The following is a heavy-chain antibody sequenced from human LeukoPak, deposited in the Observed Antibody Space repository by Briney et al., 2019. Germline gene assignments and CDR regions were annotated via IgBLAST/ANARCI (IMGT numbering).Heavy chain of an antibody. D-gene: IGHD2-2*01. CDR2: IYTSGST. Sequence: PSETLSLTCSVSGGSINSYYWSWVRQPAGKGLEWIGRIYTSGSTNYNPSLKSRVTMSVDTSKSQFSLRLTSVTAADTAVYYCARTPAPIFYFDYWGQGILVTVSS. CDR1: GGSINSYY. J-gene: IGHJ4*02. CDR3: ARTPAPIFYFDY. V-gene: IGHV4-4*07.